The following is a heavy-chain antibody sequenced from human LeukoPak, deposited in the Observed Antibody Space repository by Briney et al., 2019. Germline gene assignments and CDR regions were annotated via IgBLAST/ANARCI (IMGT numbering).Heavy chain of an antibody. CDR3: AKDGVVVPAAMGFDY. V-gene: IGHV3-20*04. Sequence: GGSLRLSCAASGFTFDDYGMSWVRQAPGKGLEWVSGINWNGGSTGYADSVKGRFTISRDNSKNTLYLQMNSLRAEDTAVYYCAKDGVVVPAAMGFDYWGQGTLVTVSS. CDR1: GFTFDDYG. D-gene: IGHD2-2*01. J-gene: IGHJ4*02. CDR2: INWNGGST.